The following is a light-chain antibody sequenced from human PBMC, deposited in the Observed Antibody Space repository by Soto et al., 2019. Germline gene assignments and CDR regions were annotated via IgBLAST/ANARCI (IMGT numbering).Light chain of an antibody. CDR2: EVS. Sequence: QSALTQPASVSGSPGQSITISCTGTSSDVGGYNYVSWYQQHPGKAPKLMIYEVSNRPSGVSNRFSGSKSGNTASLTISGLQAEYEADYYGSSYTSSSTPVFGGGIKLTVL. J-gene: IGLJ3*02. V-gene: IGLV2-14*01. CDR3: SSYTSSSTPV. CDR1: SSDVGGYNY.